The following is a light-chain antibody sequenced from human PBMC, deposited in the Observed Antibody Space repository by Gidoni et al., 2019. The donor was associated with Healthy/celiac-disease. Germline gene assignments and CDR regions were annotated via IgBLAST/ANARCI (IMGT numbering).Light chain of an antibody. V-gene: IGKV1-39*01. CDR1: QSISSY. J-gene: IGKJ1*01. CDR2: AAS. CDR3: QQSYSTPGGT. Sequence: DIQLPQSPYSLSASVGDRVTIPCRASQSISSYLNWYQQKPGKAPKLLIYAASSLQSGVPSRFSGSGSWTDFTLTIISLQPEDFATYYCQQSYSTPGGTFGQGTKVEIK.